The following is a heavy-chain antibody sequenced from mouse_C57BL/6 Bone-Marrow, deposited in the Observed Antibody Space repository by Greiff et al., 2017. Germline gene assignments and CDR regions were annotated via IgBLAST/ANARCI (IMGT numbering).Heavy chain of an antibody. D-gene: IGHD4-1*01. CDR2: ISNLAYSI. J-gene: IGHJ4*01. V-gene: IGHV5-15*01. CDR3: ASQRWDCYAMDY. Sequence: EVMLVESGGGLVQPGGSLKLSCAASGFTFSDYGMAWVRQAPRKGPEWVAFISNLAYSIYYADTVTGRFTISRENAKNTLYLEMGSLRSEDTAMYDCASQRWDCYAMDYWGQGTSVTVSS. CDR1: GFTFSDYG.